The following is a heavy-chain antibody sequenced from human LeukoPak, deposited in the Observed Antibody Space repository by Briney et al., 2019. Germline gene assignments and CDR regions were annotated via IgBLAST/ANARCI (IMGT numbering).Heavy chain of an antibody. D-gene: IGHD2-8*01. J-gene: IGHJ4*02. CDR3: ARSGTKTNGLDY. Sequence: SETLSLTCTVSGGSISTYYWSWIRQPPGKGLEWIGYIYYSGSTNYSPSLQSRVTISVDTSRNQFSLRLSSVTAADTAMYYCARSGTKTNGLDYWGQGTLVTVSS. CDR1: GGSISTYY. V-gene: IGHV4-59*01. CDR2: IYYSGST.